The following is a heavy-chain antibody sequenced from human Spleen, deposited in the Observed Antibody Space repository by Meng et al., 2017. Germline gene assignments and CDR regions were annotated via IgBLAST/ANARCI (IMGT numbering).Heavy chain of an antibody. CDR1: GYSFSRYW. J-gene: IGHJ4*02. CDR3: ARGGNGLSALFDY. Sequence: GESLKISCKGSGYSFSRYWIAWVRQMPGKGLEWMGVIYPGDSDTRYSLSFQGQVTMSVDKSISIAYLQWSSLKVSDTAMYYCARGGNGLSALFDYWGQGTLVTVSS. V-gene: IGHV5-51*01. D-gene: IGHD3-3*01. CDR2: IYPGDSDT.